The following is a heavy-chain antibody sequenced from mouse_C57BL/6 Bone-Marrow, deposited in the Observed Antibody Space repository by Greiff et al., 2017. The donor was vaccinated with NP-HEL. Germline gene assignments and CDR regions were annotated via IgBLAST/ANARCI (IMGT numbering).Heavy chain of an antibody. J-gene: IGHJ3*01. D-gene: IGHD2-4*01. CDR3: ARSDYDTWFAY. CDR2: INPNNGGT. Sequence: VQLQQSGPELVKPGASVKISCKASGYTFTDYYMNWVKQSHGKSLEWIGDINPNNGGTSYNQKFKGKATLTVDKSSGTAYMELRSLTSEDSAVYYCARSDYDTWFAYWGQGTLVTVSA. V-gene: IGHV1-26*01. CDR1: GYTFTDYY.